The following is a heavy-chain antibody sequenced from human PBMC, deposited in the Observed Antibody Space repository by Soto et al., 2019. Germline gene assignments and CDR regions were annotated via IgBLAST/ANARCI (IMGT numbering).Heavy chain of an antibody. CDR2: ISSSTSHT. V-gene: IGHV3-11*05. Sequence: QVQLVESGGGLVKPGGSLRLSCAGSGFTFSDYYMTWIRQALGKGLEWVSYISSSTSHTNYADSVKDRFTISRDNATNSLFLQMNSLRAEDTAVYYWARGRGAAADYFDFWGQGTLVTVAS. CDR1: GFTFSDYY. D-gene: IGHD6-13*01. CDR3: ARGRGAAADYFDF. J-gene: IGHJ4*02.